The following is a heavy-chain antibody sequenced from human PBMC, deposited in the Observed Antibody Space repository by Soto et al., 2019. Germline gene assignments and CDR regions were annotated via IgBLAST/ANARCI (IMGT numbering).Heavy chain of an antibody. D-gene: IGHD6-6*01. CDR3: AGESIGSSSDY. J-gene: IGHJ4*02. V-gene: IGHV1-18*01. CDR1: GYTFTSYG. CDR2: ISAYNGNT. Sequence: ASVKVSCKASGYTFTSYGISWVRQAPGQGLEWMGWISAYNGNTNYAQKLQGRVTMTTDTSTSTTYMERRSLRSDDTAVYYCAGESIGSSSDYWGQGTLVTVSS.